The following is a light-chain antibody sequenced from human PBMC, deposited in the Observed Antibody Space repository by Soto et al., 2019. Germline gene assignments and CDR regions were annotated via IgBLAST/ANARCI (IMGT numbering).Light chain of an antibody. V-gene: IGKV4-1*01. CDR2: WAS. Sequence: DIVLTQPPDSLGVPLGERATINCKSSQSVLYDSNNKAYLGWYQQKPGKPPRPLIYWASIRQSGVPVRFRGSRSGKDFTLTISSLQAGDVAVYYCHEYVDVPLPFGGGTKVELQ. CDR1: QSVLYDSNNKAY. J-gene: IGKJ4*01. CDR3: HEYVDVPLP.